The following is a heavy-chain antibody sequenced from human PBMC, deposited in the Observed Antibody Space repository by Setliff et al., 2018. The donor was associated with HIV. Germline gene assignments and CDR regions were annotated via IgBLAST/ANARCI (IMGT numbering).Heavy chain of an antibody. V-gene: IGHV4-4*07. D-gene: IGHD5-12*01. J-gene: IGHJ5*02. CDR3: ARSRDGYNWAWFDP. Sequence: SETLSLTCTVSGASISSYYWSWIRQPAGKGLEWIGRIYTGGSINYNPSLKRRVTMSVDTSKNQFSLKLTSVTAADTAVYYCARSRDGYNWAWFDPWGLGTLVTVSS. CDR1: GASISSYY. CDR2: IYTGGSI.